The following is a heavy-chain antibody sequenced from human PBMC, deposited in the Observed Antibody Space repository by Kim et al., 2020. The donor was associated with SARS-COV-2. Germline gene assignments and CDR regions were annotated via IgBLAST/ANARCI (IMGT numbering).Heavy chain of an antibody. V-gene: IGHV3-30-3*01. CDR3: ARDRVGATYFDY. Sequence: GGSLRLSCAASGFTFSSYAMHWVRQAPGKGLEWVAVISYDGSNKYYADSVKGRFTISRDNSKNTLYLQMNSLRAEDTAVYYCARDRVGATYFDYWGQGTLVTVSS. CDR2: ISYDGSNK. CDR1: GFTFSSYA. J-gene: IGHJ4*02. D-gene: IGHD1-26*01.